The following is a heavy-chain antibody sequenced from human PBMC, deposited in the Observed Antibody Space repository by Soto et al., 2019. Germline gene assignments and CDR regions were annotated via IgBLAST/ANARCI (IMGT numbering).Heavy chain of an antibody. CDR2: IYYSGST. CDR3: AREPVTCSSTSCPLDY. CDR1: GGSISSGDYY. J-gene: IGHJ4*02. Sequence: QVQLQESGPGLVKPSQTLSLTCTVSGGSISSGDYYWSWIRQPTGKGLEWIGYIYYSGSTYYNPSLKSRVTISVDTSKNQFSLKLSSVTAADTAVYYCAREPVTCSSTSCPLDYWGQGTLVTVSS. V-gene: IGHV4-30-4*01. D-gene: IGHD2-2*01.